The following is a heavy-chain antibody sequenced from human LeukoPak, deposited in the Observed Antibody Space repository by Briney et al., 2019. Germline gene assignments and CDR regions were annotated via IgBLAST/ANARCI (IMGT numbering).Heavy chain of an antibody. Sequence: PGGSLRLSCAASGFAFSNYSMNWVRQAPGKGLEWLSYISRSSRVIHFADSVKGRFTISRDNAKNSLYLQMNSLRTEDTAVYYCAGAPTLVIPAAGTASNYYALDVWGQGTTVAVSS. V-gene: IGHV3-48*04. CDR2: ISRSSRVI. D-gene: IGHD6-13*01. CDR3: AGAPTLVIPAAGTASNYYALDV. CDR1: GFAFSNYS. J-gene: IGHJ6*02.